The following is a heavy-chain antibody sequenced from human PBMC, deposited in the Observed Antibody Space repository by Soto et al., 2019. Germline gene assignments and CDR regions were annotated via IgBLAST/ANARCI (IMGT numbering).Heavy chain of an antibody. CDR2: IRGSGDNT. D-gene: IGHD2-15*01. CDR3: ASLKIYCRGETCYSGYHDY. J-gene: IGHJ4*02. CDR1: GFVFRTNA. V-gene: IGHV3-23*04. Sequence: DEQLVESGGDLVQPGGSLRLSCAASGFVFRTNAMSWVRQRPGQGLEWVSAIRGSGDNTYYADSVKGRFSISRDNYKNTLFLQMNSLRAEDTAMYYCASLKIYCRGETCYSGYHDYWGQGTLVTVSS.